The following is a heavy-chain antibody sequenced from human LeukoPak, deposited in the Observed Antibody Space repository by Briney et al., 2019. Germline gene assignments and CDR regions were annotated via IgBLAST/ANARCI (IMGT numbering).Heavy chain of an antibody. D-gene: IGHD3-3*01. CDR1: GYSISSGYY. V-gene: IGHV4-61*01. J-gene: IGHJ5*02. Sequence: SETLSLTCAVSGYSISSGYYWGWIRQPPGKGLEWIGYIYYSGSTNYNPSLKSRVTISVDTSKNQFSLKLSSVTAADTAVYYCARTYYDFWSGYPHWFDPWGQGTLVTVSS. CDR3: ARTYYDFWSGYPHWFDP. CDR2: IYYSGST.